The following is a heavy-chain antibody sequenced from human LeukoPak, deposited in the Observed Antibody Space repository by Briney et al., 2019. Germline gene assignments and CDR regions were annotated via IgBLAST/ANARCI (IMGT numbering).Heavy chain of an antibody. CDR2: IYPTGDT. Sequence: SETLSLTCHFSGGSFSSNYWSWFRQPPGGGLEWIAEIYPTGDTKYNPSLTGRVTISADRSRSQFSLRLNSMTAADTAVYNCAGYQWWFQNDVWGQGTLVTVSS. J-gene: IGHJ4*02. V-gene: IGHV4-34*01. CDR3: AGYQWWFQNDV. D-gene: IGHD2-15*01. CDR1: GGSFSSNY.